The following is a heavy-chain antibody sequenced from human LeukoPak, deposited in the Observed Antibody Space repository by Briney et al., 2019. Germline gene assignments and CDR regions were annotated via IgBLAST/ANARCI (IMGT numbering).Heavy chain of an antibody. Sequence: GGSLRLSCAASGFTFSTYAMHWVRQAPGKGLEWVAVIYYDGSNQYYADSVKGRFTVSRDNAKNTLYLQMDSLRAEDTAVYYCATDRNSGKYYDYWGQGTLVTVSS. J-gene: IGHJ4*02. CDR2: IYYDGSNQ. D-gene: IGHD1-26*01. CDR1: GFTFSTYA. V-gene: IGHV3-30*04. CDR3: ATDRNSGKYYDY.